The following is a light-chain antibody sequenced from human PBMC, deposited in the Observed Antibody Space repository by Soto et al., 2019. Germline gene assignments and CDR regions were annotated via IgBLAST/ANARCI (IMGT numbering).Light chain of an antibody. CDR1: SSNIGAGYE. J-gene: IGLJ1*01. CDR2: ENN. CDR3: QSYDSSLSGYV. Sequence: QSVLTQPPSVSEAPGQRVTISCTGSSSNIGAGYEAHWYQQVPGTAPKLLIYENNNRPSGVPDRFSGSNSGTSASLAITGLQAEDEAEYYCQSYDSSLSGYVFGTGTKLTVL. V-gene: IGLV1-40*01.